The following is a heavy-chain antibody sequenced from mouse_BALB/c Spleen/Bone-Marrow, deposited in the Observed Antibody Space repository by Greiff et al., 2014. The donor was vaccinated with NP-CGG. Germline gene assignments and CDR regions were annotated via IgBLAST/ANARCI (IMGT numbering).Heavy chain of an antibody. J-gene: IGHJ2*01. Sequence: VMLVESGAELVRPGTSVKVSCKASGYAFTDYLMEWLKQRPGQGLEWIGVINPGSGSTNYNEKFKDKATLTADKSSSTAYMQLSSPTSDDSAVYFCARYDGYFDYWGQGTILTVSS. D-gene: IGHD2-3*01. CDR1: GYAFTDYL. CDR2: INPGSGST. CDR3: ARYDGYFDY. V-gene: IGHV1-54*01.